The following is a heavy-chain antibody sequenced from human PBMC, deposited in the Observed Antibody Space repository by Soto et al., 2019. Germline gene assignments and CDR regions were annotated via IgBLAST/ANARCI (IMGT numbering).Heavy chain of an antibody. V-gene: IGHV3-11*01. D-gene: IGHD6-19*01. CDR2: INTLSSAI. J-gene: IGHJ4*02. CDR3: ARRLQWQLRPLDS. Sequence: PXGSLRLYLAGSGFTFSDYYMTWIRQAPGKGLEWVSYINTLSSAIYYADSVKGRFTISRDNAKNSLYLQMNSLRAEDTAVYYCARRLQWQLRPLDSWGRGTLVTVSS. CDR1: GFTFSDYY.